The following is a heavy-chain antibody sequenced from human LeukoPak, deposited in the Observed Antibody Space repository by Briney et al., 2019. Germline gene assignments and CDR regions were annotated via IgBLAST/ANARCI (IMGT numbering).Heavy chain of an antibody. CDR1: GYTFTGCY. CDR3: ARVLLTYYFDSSGYYDY. J-gene: IGHJ4*02. Sequence: GASVKVSCKASGYTFTGCYMHWVRQAPGQGLEWMGWINPNSGGTNYAQKFQDRVTMTRDTSISTAYMELSRLRSDDTAVYYCARVLLTYYFDSSGYYDYWGQGTLVTVSS. CDR2: INPNSGGT. D-gene: IGHD3-22*01. V-gene: IGHV1-2*02.